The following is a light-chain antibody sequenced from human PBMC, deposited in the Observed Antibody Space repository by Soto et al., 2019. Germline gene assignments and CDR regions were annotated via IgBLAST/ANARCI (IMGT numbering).Light chain of an antibody. CDR1: QTVGSN. CDR3: QQYGNSRGT. V-gene: IGKV3-20*01. CDR2: GAS. Sequence: EFVLTQSPGTLSLSPGERATLSCRASQTVGSNLAWYQQKPGQAPRLLIYGASSRATGIPDRFSGSGSGTDFTLTISGLEPEDSAVYYCQQYGNSRGTFGQGTKVDI. J-gene: IGKJ1*01.